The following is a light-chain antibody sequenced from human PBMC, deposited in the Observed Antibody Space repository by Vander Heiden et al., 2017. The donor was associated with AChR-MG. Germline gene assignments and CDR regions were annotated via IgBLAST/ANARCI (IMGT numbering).Light chain of an antibody. Sequence: DIQMTQSPSSLSASVGDRVTITCQASQDISNYLNWYQQKPGKAPKLLIYDASNLETGVPSRFSGSGSGTDFTFTISSLQPEDIATYYCQQEDNLPQTFGQRTRLEIK. J-gene: IGKJ5*01. CDR1: QDISNY. CDR2: DAS. CDR3: QQEDNLPQT. V-gene: IGKV1-33*01.